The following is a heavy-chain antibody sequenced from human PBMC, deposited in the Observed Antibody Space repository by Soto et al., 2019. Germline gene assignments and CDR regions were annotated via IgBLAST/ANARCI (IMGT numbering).Heavy chain of an antibody. J-gene: IGHJ4*02. D-gene: IGHD3-10*01. V-gene: IGHV3-21*01. CDR2: ISSSSSYI. CDR1: GFTFSSYS. CDR3: ARDLGVLLWFGELEESEYYFDY. Sequence: GGSLRLSCAASGFTFSSYSMNWVRQAPGKGLEWVSSISSSSSYIYYADSVKGRFTISRDNAKNSLYLQMNSLRAEDTAVYYCARDLGVLLWFGELEESEYYFDYWGQGTLVTVSS.